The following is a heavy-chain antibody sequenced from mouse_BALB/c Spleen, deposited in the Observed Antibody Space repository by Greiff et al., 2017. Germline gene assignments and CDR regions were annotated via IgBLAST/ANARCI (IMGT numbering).Heavy chain of an antibody. CDR3: ARRDGNYDY. V-gene: IGHV5-9-3*01. D-gene: IGHD2-1*01. CDR2: ISSGGSYT. CDR1: GFTFSSYA. Sequence: DVKLVESGGGLVKPGGSLKLSCAASGFTFSSYAMSWVRQTPEKRLEWVATISSGGSYTYYPDSVKGRFTISRDNAKNTLYLQMSSLRSEDTAMYYCARRDGNYDYWGQGTTLTVSS. J-gene: IGHJ2*01.